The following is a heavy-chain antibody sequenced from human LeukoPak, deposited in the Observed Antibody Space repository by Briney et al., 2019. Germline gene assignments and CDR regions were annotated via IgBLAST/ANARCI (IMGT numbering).Heavy chain of an antibody. CDR1: GFTFSTYG. D-gene: IGHD1-1*01. V-gene: IGHV3-23*01. CDR2: ISGGGGST. Sequence: PGGSLRLSCAASGFTFSTYGMSWVRQAPGKGLEWVSAISGGGGSTYYADSVKGRFTISRDNSKNTLYLHVNSLRAEDTAVYYCAKDRMYDWNVYFFDYWGQGTLVTVSS. CDR3: AKDRMYDWNVYFFDY. J-gene: IGHJ4*02.